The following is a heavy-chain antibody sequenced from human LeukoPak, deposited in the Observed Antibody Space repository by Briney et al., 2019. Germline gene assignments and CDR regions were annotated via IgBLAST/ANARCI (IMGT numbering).Heavy chain of an antibody. V-gene: IGHV7-4-1*02. CDR2: INTNTGNP. CDR3: ARLDGLVPAAIVDNWFDP. D-gene: IGHD2-2*02. J-gene: IGHJ5*02. Sequence: GASVKVSCKASGYTFTTYAMSWVRQAPGQGLEWMGWINTNTGNPTYAQGFTGRFVFSLDTSVSTAYLQISSLKAEDTAVYYCARLDGLVPAAIVDNWFDPWGQGTLVTVSS. CDR1: GYTFTTYA.